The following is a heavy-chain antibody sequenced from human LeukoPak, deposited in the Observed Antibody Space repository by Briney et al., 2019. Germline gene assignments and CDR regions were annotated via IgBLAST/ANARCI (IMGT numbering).Heavy chain of an antibody. J-gene: IGHJ4*02. CDR3: AKAYNSGWYYFDY. V-gene: IGHV3-66*01. D-gene: IGHD6-19*01. CDR2: IYSGGST. CDR1: GFTVSSNY. Sequence: GGSLRLSCAASGFTVSSNYMSWVRQAPGKGLEWVSVIYSGGSTYYADSVKGRFTISRDNSKNTLYLQMSSLRADDTAVYYCAKAYNSGWYYFDYWGQGTLVTVSS.